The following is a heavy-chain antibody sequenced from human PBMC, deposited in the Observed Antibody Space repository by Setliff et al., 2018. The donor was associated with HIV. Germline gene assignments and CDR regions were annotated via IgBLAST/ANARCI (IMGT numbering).Heavy chain of an antibody. CDR2: VNSDGSSK. D-gene: IGHD5-12*01. Sequence: GGSLRLSCAASGLTFDRYGMHWVRQAPGKGLVWVSRVNSDGSSKTYADSVKDRFTISRDNAKNTLYLQMNSLRAEDTGVYYCHSGYDTEEQSYFDYWGQGTLVTVSS. CDR3: HSGYDTEEQSYFDY. V-gene: IGHV3-74*01. J-gene: IGHJ4*02. CDR1: GLTFDRYG.